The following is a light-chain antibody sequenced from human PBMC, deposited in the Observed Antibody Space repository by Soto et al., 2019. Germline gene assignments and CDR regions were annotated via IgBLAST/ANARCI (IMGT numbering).Light chain of an antibody. V-gene: IGKV3-15*01. CDR1: QSVSSN. Sequence: EIVLTQSPGTLSLSPGERATLSCRASQSVSSNLAWYQQKPGQAPRLLIYGASTRATGIPARFSGSGSGTEFTLTISSLQSEDFAVYYCQQYNNRITFGQGTKVDIK. CDR2: GAS. J-gene: IGKJ1*01. CDR3: QQYNNRIT.